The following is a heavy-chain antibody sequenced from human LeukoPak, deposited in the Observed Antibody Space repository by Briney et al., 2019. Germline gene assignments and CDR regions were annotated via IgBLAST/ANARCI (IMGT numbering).Heavy chain of an antibody. CDR2: ITGSGVGT. J-gene: IGHJ4*02. D-gene: IGHD3-22*01. CDR1: GFTFSSYF. CDR3: AKNLPPTYYYDSSGYSVVDY. V-gene: IGHV3-23*01. Sequence: AGGSLRLSCAASGFTFSSYFMTWVRQAPGKGLEWVSGITGSGVGTHYADSVKGRFTISRDNSKNTLYLQMNSLRAEDTAVYYCAKNLPPTYYYDSSGYSVVDYWGQGTLVTVSS.